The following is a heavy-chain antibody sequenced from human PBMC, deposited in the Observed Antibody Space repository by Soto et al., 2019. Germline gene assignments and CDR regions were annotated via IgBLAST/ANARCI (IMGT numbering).Heavy chain of an antibody. CDR2: IYYSGST. V-gene: IGHV4-39*01. CDR1: GGSISSSSYY. J-gene: IGHJ4*02. Sequence: PSETLSLTCTVSGGSISSSSYYWGWIRQPPGKGLECIGSIYYSGSTYYNPSLKSRVTISVDTSKNQFSLKLSSVTAADTVVYYCARRGIGYCSGGSCYPPSFFDYWGQGALVTVSS. D-gene: IGHD2-15*01. CDR3: ARRGIGYCSGGSCYPPSFFDY.